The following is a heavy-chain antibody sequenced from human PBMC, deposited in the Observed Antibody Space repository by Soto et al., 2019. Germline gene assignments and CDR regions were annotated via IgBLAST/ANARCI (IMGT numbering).Heavy chain of an antibody. Sequence: ASVKVSCKASGYLFSANYIHWVRQAPVQGLEWLGWINPHSGATNYAQKFLGRVTMSADTSASTAYMDLARLKSDDTALYYCVRAHALGFSNWFDPWGRGTLVTVSS. D-gene: IGHD3-10*01. CDR1: GYLFSANY. CDR3: VRAHALGFSNWFDP. CDR2: INPHSGAT. V-gene: IGHV1-2*02. J-gene: IGHJ5*02.